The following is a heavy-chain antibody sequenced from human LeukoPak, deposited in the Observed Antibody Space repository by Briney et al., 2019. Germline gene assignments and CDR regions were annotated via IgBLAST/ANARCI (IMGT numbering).Heavy chain of an antibody. Sequence: SETLSLTCTVSGGSISSSSYYRGWIRQPPGKGLEWIGSIYYSGSTYYNPSLKSRVTISVDTSKNQFSLSLTSVTAADTAVYYCASHYQHSGTDYWGQGSLVIVSS. J-gene: IGHJ4*02. V-gene: IGHV4-39*01. CDR1: GGSISSSSYY. CDR2: IYYSGST. D-gene: IGHD3-10*01. CDR3: ASHYQHSGTDY.